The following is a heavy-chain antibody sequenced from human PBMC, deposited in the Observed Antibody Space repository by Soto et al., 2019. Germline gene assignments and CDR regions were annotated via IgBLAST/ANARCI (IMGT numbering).Heavy chain of an antibody. J-gene: IGHJ4*02. CDR1: GGSFSGYY. Sequence: SETLSLTCAVYGGSFSGYYWSWIRQPPGKGLEWIGEINHSGSTNYNPSFKSRVTISVDTSKNQFSLKLSSVTAADTAVYYCARCLGRSGDYSNYGSPFDYWGQGTLVTVSS. CDR3: ARCLGRSGDYSNYGSPFDY. D-gene: IGHD4-4*01. V-gene: IGHV4-34*01. CDR2: INHSGST.